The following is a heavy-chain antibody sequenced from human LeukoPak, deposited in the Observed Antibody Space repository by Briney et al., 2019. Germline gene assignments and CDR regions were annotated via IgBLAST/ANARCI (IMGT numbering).Heavy chain of an antibody. D-gene: IGHD3-9*01. CDR1: GGSISSGPYF. CDR2: IYYSGST. J-gene: IGHJ3*02. Sequence: PSETLSLTCSVSGGSISSGPYFWSWIRQSPGQGLEWIGYIYYSGSTNYNPSLKSRVTISVDTSKNQFSLKLSSVTAADTAVYYCARHDWDDQDAFDIWGQGTMVTVSS. V-gene: IGHV4-59*08. CDR3: ARHDWDDQDAFDI.